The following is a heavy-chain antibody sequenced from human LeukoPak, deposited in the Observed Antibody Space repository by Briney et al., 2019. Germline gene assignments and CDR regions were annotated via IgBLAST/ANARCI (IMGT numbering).Heavy chain of an antibody. CDR1: GFTFSSYG. CDR2: ISYDGSNK. Sequence: GGPLRLSCAASGFTFSSYGMHWVRQAPGKGLEWVAVISYDGSNKYYADSVKGRFTISRDNSKNTLYLQMNSLRAEDTAVYYCAKYLRSGSYYKYYYYGMDVWGQGTTVTVSS. D-gene: IGHD3-10*01. V-gene: IGHV3-30*18. CDR3: AKYLRSGSYYKYYYYGMDV. J-gene: IGHJ6*02.